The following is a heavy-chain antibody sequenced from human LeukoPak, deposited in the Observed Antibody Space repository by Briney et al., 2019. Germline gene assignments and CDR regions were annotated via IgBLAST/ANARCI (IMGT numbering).Heavy chain of an antibody. CDR2: IYYSGST. CDR1: GGSLTTHY. CDR3: ARKSRDIISYYFDY. D-gene: IGHD2-15*01. V-gene: IGHV4-59*08. J-gene: IGHJ4*02. Sequence: PSETLSLTCTVSGGSLTTHYWSWIRQPPGKGLEWIGYIYYSGSTNYNPSLKSRVTISVDTSKNQFSLKLSSVTAADTAVYYCARKSRDIISYYFDYWGQGTLVTVSS.